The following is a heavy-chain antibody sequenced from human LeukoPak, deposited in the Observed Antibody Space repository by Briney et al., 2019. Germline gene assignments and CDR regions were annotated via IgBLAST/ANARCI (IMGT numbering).Heavy chain of an antibody. V-gene: IGHV1-2*02. Sequence: GASVKVSCKASGYTFTGYYMHWVRQAPGQGLEWMGWINPNSGGTNYAQKFQGRVTMTRDTSISTAYMELSRLRSDDTAVYYCARQTTTVVIGWYFDLWGRGTLVTVSS. D-gene: IGHD4-23*01. CDR3: ARQTTTVVIGWYFDL. CDR2: INPNSGGT. CDR1: GYTFTGYY. J-gene: IGHJ2*01.